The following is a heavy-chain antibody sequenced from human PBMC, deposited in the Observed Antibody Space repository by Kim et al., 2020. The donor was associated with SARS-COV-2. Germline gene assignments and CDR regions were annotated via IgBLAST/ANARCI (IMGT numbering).Heavy chain of an antibody. J-gene: IGHJ3*02. V-gene: IGHV4-38-2*02. D-gene: IGHD3-10*01. CDR3: ARGPEVGQLLWFGDAFD. Sequence: SETLSLTCTVSGYSISSGYYWGWIRQPPGKGLEWIGSIYHSGSTYYNPSLKSRVTISVDTSKNQFSLKLSSVTAADTAVYYCARGPEVGQLLWFGDAFD. CDR1: GYSISSGYY. CDR2: IYHSGST.